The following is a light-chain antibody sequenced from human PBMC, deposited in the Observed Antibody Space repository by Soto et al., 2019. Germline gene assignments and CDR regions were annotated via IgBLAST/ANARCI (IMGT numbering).Light chain of an antibody. CDR2: AAS. CDR3: QQYNNWS. J-gene: IGKJ5*01. Sequence: EMVVTQSPDTLYVSPGERATLSCRASQSVGSNLAWYQQKPGQAPRLLIYAASTRATGIPARFSGSGSGTEFTLTISSLQSEDFAVYYCQQYNNWSFGQGTRLEIK. V-gene: IGKV3-15*01. CDR1: QSVGSN.